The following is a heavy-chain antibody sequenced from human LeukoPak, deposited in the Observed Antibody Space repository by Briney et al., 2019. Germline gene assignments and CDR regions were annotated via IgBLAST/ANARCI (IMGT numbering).Heavy chain of an antibody. CDR1: KFMFSAYN. V-gene: IGHV3-30-3*01. D-gene: IGHD3-16*01. Sequence: GRSLRLSCAASKFMFSAYNMHWVRQAPGKGLEWLAIISHDGNTGHYADSVKGRFTISRDNSKDTVDLQMNSLRADDTAVYYCARDFNWAFDYWGQGTLVTVSS. CDR2: ISHDGNTG. J-gene: IGHJ4*02. CDR3: ARDFNWAFDY.